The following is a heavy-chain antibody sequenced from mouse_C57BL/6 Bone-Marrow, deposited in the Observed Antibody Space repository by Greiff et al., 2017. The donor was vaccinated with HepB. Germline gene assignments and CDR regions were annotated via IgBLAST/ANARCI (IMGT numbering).Heavy chain of an antibody. J-gene: IGHJ2*01. V-gene: IGHV1-82*01. Sequence: QVQLQQSGPELVKPGASVKISCKASGYAFSSSWMNWVKQRPGKGLEWIGRIYPGDGDTNYNGKFKGKATLTADKSSSTAYMQLSSLTSEDSAVYFCARWDFHYYGSSPYYFDYWGQGTTLTVSS. CDR3: ARWDFHYYGSSPYYFDY. CDR2: IYPGDGDT. D-gene: IGHD1-1*01. CDR1: GYAFSSSW.